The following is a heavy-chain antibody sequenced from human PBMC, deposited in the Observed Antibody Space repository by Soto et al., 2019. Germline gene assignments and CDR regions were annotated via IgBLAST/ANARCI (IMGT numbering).Heavy chain of an antibody. CDR1: GGTFSSYT. J-gene: IGHJ4*02. CDR2: IIPIVGIA. Sequence: QVQLVQSGAEVKKPGSSVKVSCKASGGTFSSYTISWVRQAPGQGLEWMGRIIPIVGIANYARKFQGRVTITADKSTSTSYMELSTVISVETAVYNWATQIGDYVAYEGCGDYWGQGTLVTAS. CDR3: ATQIGDYVAYEGCGDY. D-gene: IGHD3-16*01. V-gene: IGHV1-69*02.